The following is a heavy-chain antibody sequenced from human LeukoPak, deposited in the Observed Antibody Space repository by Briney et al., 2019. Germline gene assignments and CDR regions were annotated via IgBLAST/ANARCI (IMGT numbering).Heavy chain of an antibody. J-gene: IGHJ1*01. CDR1: GFTFSSYW. V-gene: IGHV3-74*01. D-gene: IGHD2-15*01. CDR2: INSDGGGA. Sequence: GGSLRLSCAASGFTFSSYWMHWVRQTPGKGLVWVSRINSDGGGATYADSVKGRFTISRDNAKNTLFLQMNSLRAEDTAVYYCAQQVGYCSSGSCYFTYWGQGTLVTVSS. CDR3: AQQVGYCSSGSCYFTY.